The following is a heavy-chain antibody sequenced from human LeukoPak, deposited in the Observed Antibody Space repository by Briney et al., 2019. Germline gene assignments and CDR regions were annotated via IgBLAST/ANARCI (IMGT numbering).Heavy chain of an antibody. Sequence: SETLSLTCTVSGGSISSYYWSWIRQPAGKGLEWIGRIYTSGSTNYNPSLKSRVTMSVDTSKNQFSLKLSSVTAADTAVYYCARVNYYDSSGSFDYWGQGTLVTVSS. CDR1: GGSISSYY. CDR2: IYTSGST. CDR3: ARVNYYDSSGSFDY. V-gene: IGHV4-4*07. D-gene: IGHD3-22*01. J-gene: IGHJ4*02.